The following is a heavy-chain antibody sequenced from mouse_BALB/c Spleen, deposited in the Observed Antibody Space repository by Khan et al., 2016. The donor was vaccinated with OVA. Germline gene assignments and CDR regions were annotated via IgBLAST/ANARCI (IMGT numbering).Heavy chain of an antibody. Sequence: VQLQQSGTELVRPGTSVKLSCKASGYTFTSYWMNWIKQRPEQGLEWIGRIDPYDSETHYNQKFKDKAILTVDKSSNKAYMQLSSLTSEDSAVYYCARNPFAYWGQGTLVTVSA. J-gene: IGHJ3*01. CDR3: ARNPFAY. CDR2: IDPYDSET. V-gene: IGHV1-52*01. CDR1: GYTFTSYW.